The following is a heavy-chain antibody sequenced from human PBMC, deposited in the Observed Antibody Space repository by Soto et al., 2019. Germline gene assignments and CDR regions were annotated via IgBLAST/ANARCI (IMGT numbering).Heavy chain of an antibody. CDR1: GFTFGNYG. D-gene: IGHD3-3*01. J-gene: IGHJ6*02. CDR3: SRDGDYYGLDV. Sequence: SLRLSCKTSGFTFGNYGLTWVRQAPGKGLEWVAFIRSKVYAGTTEYAASVKGRFTISRDDSKSIVYLQMNSLQTEDTAIYSCSRDGDYYGLDVWGRGTTVTVSS. CDR2: IRSKVYAGTT. V-gene: IGHV3-49*04.